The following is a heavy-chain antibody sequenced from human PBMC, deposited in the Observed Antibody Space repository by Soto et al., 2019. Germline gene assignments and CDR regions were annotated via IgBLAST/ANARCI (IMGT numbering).Heavy chain of an antibody. J-gene: IGHJ5*02. CDR2: IYTGGST. V-gene: IGHV3-66*01. D-gene: IGHD6-13*01. CDR1: GLTVSSYY. Sequence: GGSLRLSCAASGLTVSSYYMSWVRQAPGKGLEWVSVIYTGGSTYYADSVKGRFTISRDSSMNTLYLQMNSLRAEDTAVYYCVRAVYGSRFGSWGQGTLVTVSS. CDR3: VRAVYGSRFGS.